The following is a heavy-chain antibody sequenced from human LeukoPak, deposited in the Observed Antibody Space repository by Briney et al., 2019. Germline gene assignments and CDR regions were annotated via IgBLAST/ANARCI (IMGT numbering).Heavy chain of an antibody. D-gene: IGHD1-26*01. V-gene: IGHV1-69*05. CDR2: IIPIVGQA. Sequence: SVTVSYKASVGTVTRYAISRVRQAPGQGREWLGGIIPIVGQANYAQTFQGKVTIITDESTRTAYMELNSLTSEDTAVYYCAAGVGITTQFHNWGQGTPVTVSS. J-gene: IGHJ4*02. CDR1: VGTVTRYA. CDR3: AAGVGITTQFHN.